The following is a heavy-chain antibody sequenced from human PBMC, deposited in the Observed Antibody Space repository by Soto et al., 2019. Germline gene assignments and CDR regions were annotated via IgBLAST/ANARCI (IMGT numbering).Heavy chain of an antibody. CDR2: IRGAAGDT. Sequence: EVQLLESGGGLVQPGGSLRLSRAASGFTFSYYAMNWVRQAPGKGLEWVSSIRGAAGDTYYADSVKGRFTISRDDSRDMLFLQMNNLVAEDTAVYYCAKDRDYCDYWGQGTLVTVSS. J-gene: IGHJ4*02. CDR1: GFTFSYYA. CDR3: AKDRDYCDY. V-gene: IGHV3-23*01.